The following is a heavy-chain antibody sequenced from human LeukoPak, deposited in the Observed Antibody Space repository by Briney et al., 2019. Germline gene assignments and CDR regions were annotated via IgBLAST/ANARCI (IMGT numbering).Heavy chain of an antibody. D-gene: IGHD6-19*01. CDR1: GGSISSYY. CDR3: ARAGYSSGWYEGSVDY. J-gene: IGHJ4*02. CDR2: IYYSGST. V-gene: IGHV4-59*01. Sequence: SETLSLTCTVSGGSISSYYWSWIRQPPGKGLEWIGYIYYSGSTNYNPSLKSRVTISVDTSKNQFSLKLSSVTAADTAVYYCARAGYSSGWYEGSVDYWGQGTLVTVSS.